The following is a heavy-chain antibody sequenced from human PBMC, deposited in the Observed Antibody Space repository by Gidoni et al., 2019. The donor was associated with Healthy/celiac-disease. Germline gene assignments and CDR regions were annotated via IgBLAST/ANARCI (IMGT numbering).Heavy chain of an antibody. CDR3: AKARPGIAAVSGGPRLGMS. Sequence: EVQLLESGGGLVQPGGSLRLSCAASGFPFSRSAMSWVRQAPGKGLEWVSAISGSGGSTYYADSVKGRFTISRDNSKNTLYLQMNSLRAEDTAVYYCAKARPGIAAVSGGPRLGMSWGQGTLVTVSS. J-gene: IGHJ5*02. V-gene: IGHV3-23*01. CDR2: ISGSGGST. D-gene: IGHD6-13*01. CDR1: GFPFSRSA.